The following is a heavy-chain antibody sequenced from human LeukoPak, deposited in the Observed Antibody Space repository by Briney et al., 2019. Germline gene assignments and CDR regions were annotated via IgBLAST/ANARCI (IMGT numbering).Heavy chain of an antibody. D-gene: IGHD5-12*01. V-gene: IGHV3-21*01. Sequence: GGSLRLSCVASGFTFSSYNMNWVRQAPGKGLEWVSSISSRSSYIYYADSVKGRFTISRDNAKNSLYLQMNSLRAEDTAVYYCARELMLMGYSSWGQGTLVTVSS. CDR1: GFTFSSYN. CDR2: ISSRSSYI. CDR3: ARELMLMGYSS. J-gene: IGHJ5*02.